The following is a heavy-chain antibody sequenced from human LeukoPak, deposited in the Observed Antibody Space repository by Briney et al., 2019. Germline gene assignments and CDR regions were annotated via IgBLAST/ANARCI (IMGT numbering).Heavy chain of an antibody. CDR1: GGSIRSGSHY. J-gene: IGHJ4*02. Sequence: PSETLSLTCTVSGGSIRSGSHYWAWIRQPPGKGLEWIGSIYYSGSTYYNPSLENRVTISIDTSKNHFSLKLSSLSAADTSVYYCATRDDSGGNLVDLWGQGTLVTVSS. CDR3: ATRDDSGGNLVDL. CDR2: IYYSGST. V-gene: IGHV4-39*02. D-gene: IGHD3-22*01.